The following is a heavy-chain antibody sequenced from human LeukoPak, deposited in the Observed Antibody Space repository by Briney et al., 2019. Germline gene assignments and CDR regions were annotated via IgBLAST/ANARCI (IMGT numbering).Heavy chain of an antibody. V-gene: IGHV3-48*01. CDR2: ISSSSSTI. Sequence: GGSLRLSCAISGFTFSDYAMSWVRQAPGKGLEWVSYISSSSSTIYYADSVKGRFTISRDNSKNTLYLQMNSLRAEDTAVYYCAREGREWLSVGIDYWGRGTLVTVSS. J-gene: IGHJ4*02. D-gene: IGHD6-19*01. CDR3: AREGREWLSVGIDY. CDR1: GFTFSDYA.